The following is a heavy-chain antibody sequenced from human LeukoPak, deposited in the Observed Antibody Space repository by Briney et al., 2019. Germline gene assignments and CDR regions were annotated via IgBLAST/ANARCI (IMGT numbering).Heavy chain of an antibody. CDR1: GFTFSDHY. V-gene: IGHV3-72*01. CDR2: TRNKANSYTT. D-gene: IGHD5-18*01. J-gene: IGHJ4*02. Sequence: GGSLRLSCAASGFTFSDHYMDWVRQAPGKGLEWVGRTRNKANSYTTEYAASVKGRFTISRDDSKNSLYLQMNSLKTEDTALYYCAKQADTPMLIWSFTDYWGQGTLVTVSS. CDR3: AKQADTPMLIWSFTDY.